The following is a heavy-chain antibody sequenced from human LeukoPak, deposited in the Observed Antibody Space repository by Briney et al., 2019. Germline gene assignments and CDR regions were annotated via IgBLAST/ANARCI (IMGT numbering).Heavy chain of an antibody. CDR1: GGSISSHC. V-gene: IGHV4-59*11. Sequence: SETLSLTCTVSGGSISSHCWSWIRQPPRKGLEWIGYVYYTGSANYNPSLKSRVTISLDTSKSQFSLKLSSVTAADTAVYFCARGVDCSDFAFDIWGQGTTVTASS. D-gene: IGHD2-15*01. J-gene: IGHJ3*02. CDR3: ARGVDCSDFAFDI. CDR2: VYYTGSA.